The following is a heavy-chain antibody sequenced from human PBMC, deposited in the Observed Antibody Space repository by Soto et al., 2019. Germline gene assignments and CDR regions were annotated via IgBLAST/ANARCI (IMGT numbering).Heavy chain of an antibody. CDR1: GGTLSNYA. Sequence: ASVKVSCKASGGTLSNYAISWVRQAPGQGLEWMGGIIAMYGTTNYAQKFQGRVTITADESTSTAYMELSSLRSEGTAVYYCARDGDGVTSLYWGQGTLVTVSS. CDR2: IIAMYGTT. D-gene: IGHD2-21*02. V-gene: IGHV1-69*13. J-gene: IGHJ4*02. CDR3: ARDGDGVTSLY.